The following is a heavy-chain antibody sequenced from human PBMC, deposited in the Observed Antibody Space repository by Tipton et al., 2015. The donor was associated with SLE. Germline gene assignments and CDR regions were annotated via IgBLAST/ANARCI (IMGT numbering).Heavy chain of an antibody. CDR2: INHSGST. CDR1: GGSFSGYY. Sequence: TLSLTCAVYGGSFSGYYWSWIRQPPGKGLEWIGEINHSGSTNYNPSLKSRVTISVDTSKNQFSLKLSSVTAADTAVYYCARASGPLGYWGQGTLVTVSS. V-gene: IGHV4-34*01. D-gene: IGHD6-19*01. J-gene: IGHJ4*02. CDR3: ARASGPLGY.